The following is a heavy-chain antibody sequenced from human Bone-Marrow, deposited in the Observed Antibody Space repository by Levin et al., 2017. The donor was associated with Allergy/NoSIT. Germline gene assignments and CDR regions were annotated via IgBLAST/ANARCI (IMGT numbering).Heavy chain of an antibody. V-gene: IGHV3-49*04. CDR1: GFRFGDYS. CDR2: IRSKEYGGTA. CDR3: TREKSRDSDYNWFDP. D-gene: IGHD4-11*01. Sequence: HSGGSLRLSCKGSGFRFGDYSMTWVRQAPGKGLEWVGFIRSKEYGGTAEYAASVSGRFSISRDDSKSLVYLQMNSLKTEDTAIYYCTREKSRDSDYNWFDPWGQGTLVTVSS. J-gene: IGHJ5*02.